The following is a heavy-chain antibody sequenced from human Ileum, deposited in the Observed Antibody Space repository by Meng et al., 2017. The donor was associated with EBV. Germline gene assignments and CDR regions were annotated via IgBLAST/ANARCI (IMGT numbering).Heavy chain of an antibody. Sequence: LLLQESGPGLVKPSEPLSLTCSVSGGSISSSNYCWGWFRQPPGKGLEWIQSICYTDYTYYNPSLKSRVTISADKSKNQFSLRLNSLTAADTAVYYCAMGPDYAKTGYWGQGTLVTVSS. D-gene: IGHD4-17*01. V-gene: IGHV4-39*01. J-gene: IGHJ4*02. CDR3: AMGPDYAKTGY. CDR2: ICYTDYT. CDR1: GGSISSSNYC.